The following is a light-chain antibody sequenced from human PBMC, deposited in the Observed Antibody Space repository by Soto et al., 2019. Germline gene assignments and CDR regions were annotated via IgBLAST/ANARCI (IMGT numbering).Light chain of an antibody. Sequence: EIVLTPSQGTLALSPWERATLSFSASQSVSSSYLAWYQQKPGQAPRLLIYGASSRATGIPDRFSGSGSGTDFTLTISRLEPEDFAVYYCQQYGSSLWTFGQGTKVDI. V-gene: IGKV3-20*01. CDR3: QQYGSSLWT. J-gene: IGKJ1*01. CDR1: QSVSSSY. CDR2: GAS.